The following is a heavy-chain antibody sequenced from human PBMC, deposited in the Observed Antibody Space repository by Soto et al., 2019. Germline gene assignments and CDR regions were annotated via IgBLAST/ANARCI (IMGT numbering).Heavy chain of an antibody. CDR3: ARRWGGTFDY. CDR1: GGSISSYY. D-gene: IGHD2-21*01. Sequence: QVQLQESGPGLVKPSETLSLTCTVSGGSISSYYWSWIRQPPGKGLEWIGYIYYSGSTNYNPSLXSXVXIXXDTSKTQFSRKLSSVTAADTAVYYCARRWGGTFDYWGQGTLVTVSS. CDR2: IYYSGST. V-gene: IGHV4-59*01. J-gene: IGHJ4*02.